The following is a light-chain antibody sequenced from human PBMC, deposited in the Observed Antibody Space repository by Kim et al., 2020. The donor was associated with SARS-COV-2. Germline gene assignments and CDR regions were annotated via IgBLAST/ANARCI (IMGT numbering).Light chain of an antibody. Sequence: SYELTQPPSVSVSPGQTVSITCSGDKLGDKYACWYQQKPGQSPVLVIYQDTKRPSGIPERFSGSNSGNTATLTISGTQPMDEADFYCQAWDNNTGVFGGGTQLTVL. CDR1: KLGDKY. V-gene: IGLV3-1*01. J-gene: IGLJ3*02. CDR2: QDT. CDR3: QAWDNNTGV.